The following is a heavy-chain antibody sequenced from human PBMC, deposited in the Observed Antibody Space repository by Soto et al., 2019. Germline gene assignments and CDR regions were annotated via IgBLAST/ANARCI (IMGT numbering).Heavy chain of an antibody. D-gene: IGHD6-13*01. V-gene: IGHV1-3*01. CDR3: ARGSAAAGPYYFDY. CDR2: INAGNGAT. Sequence: ASVKVSCKASGFTFTTYASHWVRQAPGQRLEWMGWINAGNGATKYSQNFQDRVTIARDTSANTAFMELSGLRSEDTAVYYCARGSAAAGPYYFDYWAQGTLVTVSS. CDR1: GFTFTTYA. J-gene: IGHJ4*02.